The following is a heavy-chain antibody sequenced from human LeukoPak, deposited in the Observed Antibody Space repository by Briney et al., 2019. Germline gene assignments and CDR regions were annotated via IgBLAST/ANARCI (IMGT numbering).Heavy chain of an antibody. V-gene: IGHV3-23*01. J-gene: IGHJ4*02. Sequence: GGSLRLSCVASGSTFSSYSMNWVRQAPGKGLEWVSAISGSGGSTYYADSVKGRFTISRDNSKNTLYLQMNSLRAEDTAVYYCAKPIDAKGYYDYVWGSPMGYWGQGTLVTVSS. CDR1: GSTFSSYS. CDR2: ISGSGGST. D-gene: IGHD3-16*01. CDR3: AKPIDAKGYYDYVWGSPMGY.